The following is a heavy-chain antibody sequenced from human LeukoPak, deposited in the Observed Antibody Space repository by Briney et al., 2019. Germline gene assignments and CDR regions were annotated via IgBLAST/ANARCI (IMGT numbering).Heavy chain of an antibody. Sequence: SETLSLTCTVSGGSISSYYWSWIRQPPGKGLEWIGYIYYSGSTNYNPSLKSRVTISVDTSKNQFSLKLSSVTAADTAVYYCARDSITMVRGVIITDNWFDPWGQGTLVTVSS. J-gene: IGHJ5*02. CDR2: IYYSGST. D-gene: IGHD3-10*01. V-gene: IGHV4-59*12. CDR3: ARDSITMVRGVIITDNWFDP. CDR1: GGSISSYY.